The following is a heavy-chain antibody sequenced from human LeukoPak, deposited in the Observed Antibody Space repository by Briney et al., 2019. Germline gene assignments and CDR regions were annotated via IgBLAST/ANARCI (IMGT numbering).Heavy chain of an antibody. V-gene: IGHV3-30*18. J-gene: IGHJ4*02. CDR2: ISYDGSNK. CDR3: AKDLSLASTPYFDY. CDR1: GFTFSSYG. Sequence: GRSLRRSCAASGFTFSSYGMHWVRQAPGKGLEWVAVISYDGSNKYYADSVKGRFTISRDNSKNTLYLQMNSLRAEDTAAYYCAKDLSLASTPYFDYWGQGTLVTVSS. D-gene: IGHD6-19*01.